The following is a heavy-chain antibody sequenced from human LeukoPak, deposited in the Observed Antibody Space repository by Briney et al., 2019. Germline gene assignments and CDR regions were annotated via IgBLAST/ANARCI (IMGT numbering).Heavy chain of an antibody. V-gene: IGHV4-34*01. CDR2: INHSGST. CDR3: ARVRRPTFDY. D-gene: IGHD4-17*01. CDR1: GGSFSGYY. J-gene: IGHJ4*02. Sequence: SETLSLTCAVYGGSFSGYYWSWIRQPPGKGLEWIGEINHSGSTNYNPSLKSRVTISVDTSKNQFSLKLSSVTAADTAVYYCARVRRPTFDYWGQGTLVTVSS.